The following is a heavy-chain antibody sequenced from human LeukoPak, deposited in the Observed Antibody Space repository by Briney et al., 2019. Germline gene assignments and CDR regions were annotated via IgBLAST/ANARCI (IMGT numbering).Heavy chain of an antibody. CDR3: ARVPYDYVWGSYRPFDY. Sequence: SETLSLTCTVSGGSISSYYWSWIRQPPGKGLEWIGYIYYSGSTNYNPSLKSRVTISLDTSKNQFSLKLSSVTAADTAVYYCARVPYDYVWGSYRPFDYWGQGTLVTVSS. J-gene: IGHJ4*02. CDR1: GGSISSYY. D-gene: IGHD3-16*02. V-gene: IGHV4-59*08. CDR2: IYYSGST.